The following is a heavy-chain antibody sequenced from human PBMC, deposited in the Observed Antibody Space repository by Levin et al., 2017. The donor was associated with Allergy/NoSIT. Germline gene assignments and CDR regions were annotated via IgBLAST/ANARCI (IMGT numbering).Heavy chain of an antibody. Sequence: GGSLRLSCAASGFTFSSFALSWVRQAPGEGLEWVSAISANGRHTFYADSVRGRFTISRDNSKDTLYLQMNSLRAEDTALYYCAKDPPGGWYGEDVWGQGTLVTVSS. CDR1: GFTFSSFA. J-gene: IGHJ4*02. CDR2: ISANGRHT. D-gene: IGHD6-19*01. CDR3: AKDPPGGWYGEDV. V-gene: IGHV3-23*01.